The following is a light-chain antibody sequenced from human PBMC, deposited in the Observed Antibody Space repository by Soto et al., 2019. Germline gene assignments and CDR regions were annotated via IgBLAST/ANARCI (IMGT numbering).Light chain of an antibody. Sequence: EIVLTQSPGTLSLSPGERATLSCRASQSVTSSYLAWYQQKPGQAPRLLIYGASSSATGISDRFSGSGSGTDFTLTISRLEPEDFAVYYCQQYGSSLITFGQGTRLEIK. CDR1: QSVTSSY. V-gene: IGKV3-20*01. J-gene: IGKJ5*01. CDR2: GAS. CDR3: QQYGSSLIT.